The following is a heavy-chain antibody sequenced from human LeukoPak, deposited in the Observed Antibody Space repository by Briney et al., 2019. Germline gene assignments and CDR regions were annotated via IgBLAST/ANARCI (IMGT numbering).Heavy chain of an antibody. Sequence: GGSLRLSCAASGVTFSSYAMSWVRQAPGKGLEWVSPISGSGGSTYYADSVKGRFTISRDNSKNTLYLQMNSLRAEDTAVYYCAKRVGTYSSSWYLDYWGQGTLVTVSS. CDR3: AKRVGTYSSSWYLDY. D-gene: IGHD6-13*01. V-gene: IGHV3-23*01. CDR1: GVTFSSYA. CDR2: ISGSGGST. J-gene: IGHJ4*02.